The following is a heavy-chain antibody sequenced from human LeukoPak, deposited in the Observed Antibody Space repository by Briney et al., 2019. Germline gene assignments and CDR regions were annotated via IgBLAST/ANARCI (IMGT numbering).Heavy chain of an antibody. V-gene: IGHV3-7*01. CDR1: GFRFNTYW. Sequence: GGSLRLSCPASGFRFNTYWMSWVRKAPGKGLEWVANIKQDGNEKYYADSVKGRFTISRDNGKNSLDLQMNSLRADDTAVYYCARDTLGEGEDANYAVYYFDYWGQGTVVTVSS. J-gene: IGHJ4*02. CDR3: ARDTLGEGEDANYAVYYFDY. D-gene: IGHD4/OR15-4a*01. CDR2: IKQDGNEK.